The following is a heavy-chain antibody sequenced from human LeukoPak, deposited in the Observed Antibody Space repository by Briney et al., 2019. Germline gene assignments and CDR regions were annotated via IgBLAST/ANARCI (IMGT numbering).Heavy chain of an antibody. D-gene: IGHD3-10*01. CDR1: GFTFSSYW. CDR2: IKQDGSEK. J-gene: IGHJ4*02. Sequence: GGSLRLSCAASGFTFSSYWMSWVRQAPGKGLEWVANIKQDGSEKYYVDSVKGRFTFSRDNAKNSLYLQMNSLRAEDTAVYYCARLVRGYYFDYWGQGTLVTVSS. CDR3: ARLVRGYYFDY. V-gene: IGHV3-7*03.